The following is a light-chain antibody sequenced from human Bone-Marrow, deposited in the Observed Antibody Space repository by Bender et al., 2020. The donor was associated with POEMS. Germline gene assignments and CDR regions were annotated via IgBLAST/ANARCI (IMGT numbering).Light chain of an antibody. CDR3: SSDTSSGTHWL. CDR1: SSDVGAYNH. J-gene: IGLJ3*02. CDR2: DVS. V-gene: IGLV2-14*03. Sequence: QSALIQPASVSGSPGQSITISCTGTSSDVGAYNHVSWYQQHPGKAPKLMIFDVSNRPSGVSNRFSGSKSGITASLTISGLQAEDEAAYYCSSDTSSGTHWLFGGGTKLTVL.